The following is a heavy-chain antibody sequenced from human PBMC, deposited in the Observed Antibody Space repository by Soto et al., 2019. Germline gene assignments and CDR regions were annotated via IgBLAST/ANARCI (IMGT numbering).Heavy chain of an antibody. CDR1: GYTFTSYY. V-gene: IGHV1-46*01. Sequence: GASVKVSCKASGYTFTSYYMHCVRPAPGQGLEWMGIINPSGGSTSYAQKFQGRVTMTRDTSTSTVYMELSSLRSEDTAVYYCARAQGSITMVRGVPDFDYWGQGTLVTVSS. CDR2: INPSGGST. CDR3: ARAQGSITMVRGVPDFDY. D-gene: IGHD3-10*01. J-gene: IGHJ4*02.